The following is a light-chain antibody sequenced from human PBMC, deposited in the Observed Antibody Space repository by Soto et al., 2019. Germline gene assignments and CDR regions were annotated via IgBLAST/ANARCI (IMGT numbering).Light chain of an antibody. CDR2: AAS. CDR1: QGIRDE. J-gene: IGKJ1*01. V-gene: IGKV1-17*01. Sequence: IQMTQSPSSLTASVGDRVTITCRASQGIRDELGWYQQKAGKXPNLLISAASRLQSGVPSRFSGSGSGTEFTLTISSLQPGDGATYYCQHYNSYSEAFGQGTKVDIK. CDR3: QHYNSYSEA.